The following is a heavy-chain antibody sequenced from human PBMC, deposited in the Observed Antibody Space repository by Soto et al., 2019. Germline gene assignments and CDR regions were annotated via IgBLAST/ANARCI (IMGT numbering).Heavy chain of an antibody. D-gene: IGHD4-17*01. CDR2: IWHDGSDE. Sequence: QVQLMESGGGVVQPGGSLRLSCTASGFIYNDYGMNWVRQRPGKGLEWVAGIWHDGSDEHYADSVKGRFTISRDNSTNMLYLQMNRLRAEDTAVYDCARVPMTRVTRWTWFDPWGQGTLVTVSS. CDR1: GFIYNDYG. CDR3: ARVPMTRVTRWTWFDP. V-gene: IGHV3-33*01. J-gene: IGHJ5*02.